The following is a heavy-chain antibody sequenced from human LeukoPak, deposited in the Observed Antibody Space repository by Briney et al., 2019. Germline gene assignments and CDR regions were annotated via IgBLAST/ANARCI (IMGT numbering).Heavy chain of an antibody. Sequence: SETLSLTCTVSGASLSSGGYYWSWIRQPPGKGLEWIGYFDHSGSTYYNASLKSRVTISVVRSKNQFSLKLSSVTAADTAVYYCYGSGYWGQGTLVTVSS. CDR1: GASLSSGGYY. CDR3: YGSGY. CDR2: FDHSGST. D-gene: IGHD3-10*01. J-gene: IGHJ4*02. V-gene: IGHV4-30-2*01.